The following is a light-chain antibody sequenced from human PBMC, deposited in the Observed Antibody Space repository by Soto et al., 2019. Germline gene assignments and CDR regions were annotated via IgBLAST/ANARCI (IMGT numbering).Light chain of an antibody. CDR3: QQYKSYPYT. CDR2: KAS. J-gene: IGKJ2*01. V-gene: IGKV1-5*03. Sequence: DLQMTQSPSTLSASVGDRVTITCRASQSISSWLAWYQQKPGKAPKLLIYKASSLESGVPSRFSGSGSETEFSLTISSLQPDDFATYYCQQYKSYPYTFGQGTKLEIK. CDR1: QSISSW.